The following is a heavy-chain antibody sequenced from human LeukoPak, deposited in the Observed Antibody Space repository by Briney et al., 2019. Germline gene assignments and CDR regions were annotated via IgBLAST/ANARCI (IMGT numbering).Heavy chain of an antibody. CDR1: GFTFDDYG. CDR2: INWNGGST. V-gene: IGHV3-20*04. Sequence: PGGSLRLSCAASGFTFDDYGMSWVRQAPGKGLEWVSGINWNGGSTGYADSVKGRFTISRDNAKNSLYLQMKSLRAEDTALYYCARDVGEASPADAFDIWGQGTMVTVSS. D-gene: IGHD2-15*01. J-gene: IGHJ3*02. CDR3: ARDVGEASPADAFDI.